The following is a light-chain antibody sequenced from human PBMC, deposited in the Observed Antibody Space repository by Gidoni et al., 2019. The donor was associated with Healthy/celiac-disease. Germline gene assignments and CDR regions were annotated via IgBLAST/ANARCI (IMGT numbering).Light chain of an antibody. J-gene: IGKJ2*03. CDR3: QQRSNWPRHS. V-gene: IGKV3-11*01. CDR1: QSVSSY. Sequence: EIVLTQSPATLSLSPGERATLSCRASQSVSSYLAWYQQKPGQTPRHLIYDASNRATGSPARFRGSGSGTDFTLTISLLEPEELAVDYCQQRSNWPRHSFGQGTKLEIK. CDR2: DAS.